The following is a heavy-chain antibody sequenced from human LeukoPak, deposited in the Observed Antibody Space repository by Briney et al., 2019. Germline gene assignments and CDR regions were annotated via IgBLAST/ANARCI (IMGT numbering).Heavy chain of an antibody. J-gene: IGHJ4*02. CDR1: GFSLSAYC. Sequence: GGSLRLSCAASGFSLSAYCMSWVRQVPGKGLEWVANINEDGSEKNFVDSVKGRFTISKDNGKNSLYLQMNSLRAEDTAVYYCARGGCIGHYFLDYWGQGILVTVSS. V-gene: IGHV3-7*01. CDR3: ARGGCIGHYFLDY. CDR2: INEDGSEK. D-gene: IGHD3-22*01.